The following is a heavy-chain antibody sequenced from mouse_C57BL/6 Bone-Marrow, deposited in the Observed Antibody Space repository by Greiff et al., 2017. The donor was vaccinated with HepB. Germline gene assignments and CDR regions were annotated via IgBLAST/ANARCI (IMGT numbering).Heavy chain of an antibody. J-gene: IGHJ2*01. CDR2: IYPGGGYT. V-gene: IGHV1-63*01. CDR3: ARWGLYFDY. Sequence: VQRVESGAELVRPGTSVKMSCKASGYTFTNYWIGWAKQRPGHGLEWIGDIYPGGGYTNYNEKFKGKATLTADKSSSTAYMQFSSLTSEDSAIYYCARWGLYFDYWGQGTTLTVSS. D-gene: IGHD3-1*01. CDR1: GYTFTNYW.